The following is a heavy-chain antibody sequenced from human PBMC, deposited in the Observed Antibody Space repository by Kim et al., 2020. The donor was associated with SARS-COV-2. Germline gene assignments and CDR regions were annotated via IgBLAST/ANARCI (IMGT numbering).Heavy chain of an antibody. V-gene: IGHV3-23*01. CDR2: ISGSGGST. CDR1: GFTFSSYA. CDR3: AKDLVVRGNNWFDP. J-gene: IGHJ5*02. D-gene: IGHD2-15*01. Sequence: GGSLRLSCAAFGFTFSSYAMSWVRQAPGKGREWVSAISGSGGSTYYADSVKGRFTISRDNSKNTLYLQMNSLRAEDTAVYYCAKDLVVRGNNWFDPWGQGTLVTVSS.